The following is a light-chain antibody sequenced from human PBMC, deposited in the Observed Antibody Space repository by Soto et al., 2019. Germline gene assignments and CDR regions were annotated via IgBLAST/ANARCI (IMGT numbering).Light chain of an antibody. J-gene: IGLJ1*01. Sequence: QSVLTQPASVSGSPGQSITLSCTGTSSDVGGYNYVSWYQQHPGKAPKLMIYDVSNRPSGVSNRFSGFKSGNTASLTISGLHAQAEADYYCSSSTTSSTYVFGTGTKVPVL. CDR2: DVS. CDR3: SSSTTSSTYV. V-gene: IGLV2-14*03. CDR1: SSDVGGYNY.